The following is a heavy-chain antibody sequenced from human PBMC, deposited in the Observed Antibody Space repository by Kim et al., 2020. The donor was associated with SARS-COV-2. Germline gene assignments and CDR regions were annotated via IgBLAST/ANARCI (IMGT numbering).Heavy chain of an antibody. CDR1: GYTFINYA. CDR2: IDAGNGKT. J-gene: IGHJ1*01. CDR3: AKDMRVAGTFSYFHH. D-gene: IGHD6-19*01. V-gene: IGHV1-3*01. Sequence: ASVKVSCKASGYTFINYAIHWVRQVPGQRLEWMGWIDAGNGKTKYSQKFQGRVTFTRDTSASTAYMDLSSLTSEDTALYYCAKDMRVAGTFSYFHHWGQGTLVTVSP.